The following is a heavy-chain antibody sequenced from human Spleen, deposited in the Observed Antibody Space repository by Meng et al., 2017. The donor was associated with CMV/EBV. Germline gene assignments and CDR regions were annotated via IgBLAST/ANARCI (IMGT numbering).Heavy chain of an antibody. Sequence: GGSLRLSCKGSGYSFTSYWIAWVRQMPGKGLEWMGIIYPGDSDTRYSPSFQGQVTISADKSISTAYLQWNSLKASDTAMYYCAREQSGCHYFDYWGQGTLVTVSS. CDR3: AREQSGCHYFDY. J-gene: IGHJ4*02. V-gene: IGHV5-51*01. CDR2: IYPGDSDT. CDR1: GYSFTSYW. D-gene: IGHD6-19*01.